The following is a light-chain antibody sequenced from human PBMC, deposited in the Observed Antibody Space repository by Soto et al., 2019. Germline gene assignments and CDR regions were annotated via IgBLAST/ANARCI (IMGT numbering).Light chain of an antibody. Sequence: EIVMTQSPATLSVSPGERATLSCRASQTVSNNLAWYQQKPGQAPRLLIYGASTRATGIPDRFSGSGSGTEFSLTVSSLQSEDFAVYYCQQYNSWPYTFGQGTKLEI. J-gene: IGKJ2*01. CDR1: QTVSNN. CDR2: GAS. CDR3: QQYNSWPYT. V-gene: IGKV3-15*01.